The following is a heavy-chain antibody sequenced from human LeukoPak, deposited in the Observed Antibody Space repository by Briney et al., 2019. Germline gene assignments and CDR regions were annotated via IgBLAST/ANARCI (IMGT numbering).Heavy chain of an antibody. CDR3: ARDGVGATIWFDY. J-gene: IGHJ4*02. CDR2: IYTSGTI. V-gene: IGHV4-4*07. CDR1: GGSISSYY. D-gene: IGHD1-26*01. Sequence: PSETLSLTCTVSGGSISSYYWSWIRQPAGTALEWIGRIYTSGTITYNPSLKSRVTMSVDTSKNQFSLKLSSVTAADTAVYYCARDGVGATIWFDYWGQGTLVTVSS.